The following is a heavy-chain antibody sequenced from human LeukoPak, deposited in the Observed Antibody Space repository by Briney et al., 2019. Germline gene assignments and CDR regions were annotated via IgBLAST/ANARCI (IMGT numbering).Heavy chain of an antibody. CDR1: GFTFSTYS. Sequence: GGSLRLSCAASGFTFSTYSMNWLRLAPGKGLEWVLSISPDSNYKYYVDSVKGRFTIPRDNAKSSLYLQMNSLRAEDTAVYYCVRGGYRGFDYEYWGQGTLVTVSS. D-gene: IGHD5-12*01. J-gene: IGHJ4*02. V-gene: IGHV3-21*01. CDR2: ISPDSNYK. CDR3: VRGGYRGFDYEY.